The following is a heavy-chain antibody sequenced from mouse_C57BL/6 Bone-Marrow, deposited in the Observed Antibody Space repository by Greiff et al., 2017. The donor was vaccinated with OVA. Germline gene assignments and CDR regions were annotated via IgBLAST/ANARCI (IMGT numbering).Heavy chain of an antibody. CDR3: ARSEGNLAWFAY. D-gene: IGHD2-1*01. CDR1: GYTFTSYW. V-gene: IGHV1-61*01. J-gene: IGHJ3*01. CDR2: IYPSDSET. Sequence: QVQLQQPGAELVRPGSSVKLSCKASGYTFTSYWMDWVKQRPGQGLEWIGNIYPSDSETHYNQKFKDKATLTVDKSSSTAYMQLSSLTSEDSAVYYSARSEGNLAWFAYWGQGTLVTVSA.